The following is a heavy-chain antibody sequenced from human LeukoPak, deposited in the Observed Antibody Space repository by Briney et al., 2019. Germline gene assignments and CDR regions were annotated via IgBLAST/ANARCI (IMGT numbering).Heavy chain of an antibody. V-gene: IGHV1-69*04. CDR3: AREHGDYRGYGFDP. Sequence: GSSVKVSCKASGGTFSSYAISWVRQAPGQGLEWMGRIIPILGIANYAQKFQGRVTITADKSTSTAYMELSSLRSEDTAVYYCAREHGDYRGYGFDPWGQGTLVTVSS. J-gene: IGHJ5*02. D-gene: IGHD4-17*01. CDR2: IIPILGIA. CDR1: GGTFSSYA.